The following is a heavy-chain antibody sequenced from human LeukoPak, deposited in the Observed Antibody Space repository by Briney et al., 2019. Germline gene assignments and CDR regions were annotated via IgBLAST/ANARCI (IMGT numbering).Heavy chain of an antibody. CDR2: INTDGSTT. CDR1: GFTFSSYW. J-gene: IGHJ4*02. D-gene: IGHD1-1*01. CDR3: ARGRSGTSVGDY. Sequence: GGSLRLSCAASGFTFSSYWMHWVRQAPGKGLVWVSRINTDGSTTSYADSVKGRFTISRDNAKNTLYLQMNSLRAEDTAVYYCARGRSGTSVGDYWGQGTLVTVSS. V-gene: IGHV3-74*01.